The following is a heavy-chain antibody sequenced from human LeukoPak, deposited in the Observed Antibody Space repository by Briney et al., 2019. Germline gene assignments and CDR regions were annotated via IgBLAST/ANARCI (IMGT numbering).Heavy chain of an antibody. J-gene: IGHJ5*02. CDR3: ARGSNEHAAALDP. Sequence: GGSLRLSCVASGFNFGRYGMHWVRQAPDKGLEWAAVIFYDGSNKFYEDSVKGRFTIYRDNPKNTVYLEMNSLRDEDTAVYYCARGSNEHAAALDPWGQGTLVIVSS. V-gene: IGHV3-33*01. D-gene: IGHD1-1*01. CDR2: IFYDGSNK. CDR1: GFNFGRYG.